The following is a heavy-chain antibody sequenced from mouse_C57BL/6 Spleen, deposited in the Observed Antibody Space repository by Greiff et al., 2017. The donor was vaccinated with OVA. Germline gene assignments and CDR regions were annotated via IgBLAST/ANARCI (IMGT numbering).Heavy chain of an antibody. V-gene: IGHV5-6*01. D-gene: IGHD1-1*01. CDR2: ISSGGSYT. CDR1: GFTFSSYG. Sequence: EVQGVESGGDLVKPGGSLKLSCAASGFTFSSYGMSWVRQTPDKRLEWVATISSGGSYTYYPDSVKGRFTISRDNAKNTLYLQMSSLKSEDTAMYYCARLSVGGTFDYWGQGTTLTVSS. CDR3: ARLSVGGTFDY. J-gene: IGHJ2*01.